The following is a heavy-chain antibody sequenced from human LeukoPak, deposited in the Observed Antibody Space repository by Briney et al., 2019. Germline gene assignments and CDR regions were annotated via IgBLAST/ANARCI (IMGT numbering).Heavy chain of an antibody. CDR1: GYSYTSYW. D-gene: IGHD4-11*01. J-gene: IGHJ6*03. V-gene: IGHV5-51*01. Sequence: GESLKISCQGSGYSYTSYWIGWVRQMPGKGLEWMGIIYPGDSDTRYSPSFQGQVTISADKSISTAYLQWSSLKASDTAMYYCARRKDVTTVTRSPYYYYMDVWGKGTTVTVSS. CDR2: IYPGDSDT. CDR3: ARRKDVTTVTRSPYYYYMDV.